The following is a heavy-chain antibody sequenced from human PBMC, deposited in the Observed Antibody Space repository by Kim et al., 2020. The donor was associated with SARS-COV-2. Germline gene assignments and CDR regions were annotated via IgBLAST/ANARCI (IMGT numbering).Heavy chain of an antibody. CDR1: GFTFSSYG. J-gene: IGHJ3*02. V-gene: IGHV3-33*01. CDR3: ARVLGTFGGVLGAFDI. Sequence: GGSLRLSCAASGFTFSSYGMHWVRQAPGKGLEWVAVIWYDGSNKYYADSVKGRFTISRDNSKNTLYLQMNSLRAEDTAVYYCARVLGTFGGVLGAFDIWGQGTMVTVSS. D-gene: IGHD3-16*01. CDR2: IWYDGSNK.